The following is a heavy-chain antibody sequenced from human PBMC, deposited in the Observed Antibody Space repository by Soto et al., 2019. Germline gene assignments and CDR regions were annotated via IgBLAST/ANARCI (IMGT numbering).Heavy chain of an antibody. CDR3: AREGSSSSGLWGMDV. J-gene: IGHJ6*02. D-gene: IGHD6-6*01. Sequence: PGGSLRLSCAASGFTFSSYSMNWGRQAPGKGLEWVSSISSSSSYIYYADSVKGRFTISRDNAKNSLYLQMNSLRAEDTAVYYCAREGSSSSGLWGMDVWGQGTTVTVSS. CDR1: GFTFSSYS. CDR2: ISSSSSYI. V-gene: IGHV3-21*01.